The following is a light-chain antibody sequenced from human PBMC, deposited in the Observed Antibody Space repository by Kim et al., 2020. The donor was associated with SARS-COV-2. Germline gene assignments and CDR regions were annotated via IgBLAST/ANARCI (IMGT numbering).Light chain of an antibody. CDR2: DTS. Sequence: LSPGERATLSCRATQSVGDQLAWFQQKPGRAPRLLIYDTSNRAPGVPARFSGSGSGTDFTLTISSLEAEDFAVYYCQQRANWPRTFGQGTRLEIK. V-gene: IGKV3-11*01. J-gene: IGKJ5*01. CDR1: QSVGDQ. CDR3: QQRANWPRT.